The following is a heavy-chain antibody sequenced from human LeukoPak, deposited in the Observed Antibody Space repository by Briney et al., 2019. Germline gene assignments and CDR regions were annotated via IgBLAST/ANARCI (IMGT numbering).Heavy chain of an antibody. CDR1: GVTFSGYG. J-gene: IGHJ4*02. V-gene: IGHV3-30*02. CDR2: IWYDGSNK. CDR3: AKDLEKWLHSIDY. D-gene: IGHD5-24*01. Sequence: GGSLRLSCSVSGVTFSGYGMHWVRQAPGKGLEWGAFIWYDGSNKNSTAPPKGRFTISRDNSKNTPYLPSSSPRPEETAVYCWAKDLEKWLHSIDYWGQGTLVTVSS.